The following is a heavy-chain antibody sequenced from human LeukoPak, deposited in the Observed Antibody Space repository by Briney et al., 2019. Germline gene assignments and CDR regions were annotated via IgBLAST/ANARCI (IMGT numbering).Heavy chain of an antibody. CDR2: MKGDGSEI. Sequence: HPGGSLRLSCAAPGFTFSTYWMTWVRQAPGKGLEWVANMKGDGSEIHYVDSVKGRFTISRDNAKNSLYLQMNYLRAEDTAVYYCARPAYTAAYDLWGQGTMVTVSS. D-gene: IGHD3-16*01. CDR1: GFTFSTYW. J-gene: IGHJ3*01. V-gene: IGHV3-7*01. CDR3: ARPAYTAAYDL.